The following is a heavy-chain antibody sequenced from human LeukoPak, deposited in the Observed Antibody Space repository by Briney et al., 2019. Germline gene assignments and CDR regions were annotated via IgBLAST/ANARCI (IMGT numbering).Heavy chain of an antibody. Sequence: GGSLRLSCAASGFPFSNYWMSWVRQAPGKGLEWVANINQDATEKNYLDSVKGRFTVSRDNGSGRNSVNLQMNSLRGEDTAVYYCARDLDYVGAFDFWGPGTLVTVSS. J-gene: IGHJ4*02. V-gene: IGHV3-7*01. CDR1: GFPFSNYW. D-gene: IGHD4-23*01. CDR2: INQDATEK. CDR3: ARDLDYVGAFDF.